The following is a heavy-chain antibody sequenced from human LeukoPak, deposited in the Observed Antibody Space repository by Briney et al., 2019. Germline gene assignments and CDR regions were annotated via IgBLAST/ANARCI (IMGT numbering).Heavy chain of an antibody. D-gene: IGHD2-2*01. CDR2: ISSSSSYI. CDR3: ARDVPSIVVVPAAIDN. J-gene: IGHJ4*02. Sequence: GGSLRLPCAASGFTFSSYSMNWVRQAPGKGLEWVSSISSSSSYIYYADSVKGRFTISRDNAKNSLYLQMNSLRAEDTAVYYCARDVPSIVVVPAAIDNWGQGTLVTVSS. CDR1: GFTFSSYS. V-gene: IGHV3-21*01.